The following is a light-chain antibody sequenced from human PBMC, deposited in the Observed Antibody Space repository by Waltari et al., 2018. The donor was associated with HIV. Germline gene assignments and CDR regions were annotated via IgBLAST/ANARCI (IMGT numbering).Light chain of an antibody. CDR1: SGSIAGNY. CDR2: ENN. CDR3: QSYDSNNQGV. J-gene: IGLJ3*02. Sequence: NFMLTQPHSVSESPGKTVIISCTGSSGSIAGNYVQWFQQRPGSAPTTVIYENNQRPSGVPDRFSGSIDTSSNSASLTISGLKTDDEAVYYCQSYDSNNQGVIGGGTKLTVL. V-gene: IGLV6-57*02.